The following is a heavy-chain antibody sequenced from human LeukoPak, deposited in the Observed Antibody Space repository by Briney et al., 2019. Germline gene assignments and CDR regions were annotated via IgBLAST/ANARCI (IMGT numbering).Heavy chain of an antibody. CDR1: SASFSSGNYY. CDR2: VYYSERT. V-gene: IGHV4-61*01. J-gene: IGHJ4*02. CDR3: ATDPTPTSGWYYFDY. D-gene: IGHD6-19*01. Sequence: SETLSLTCTVSSASFSSGNYYWSWIRQPPGKGLECIGYVYYSERTKYNPSLKSRVAMSVDTSKNQFSLNLNSVTAADTAVYYCATDPTPTSGWYYFDYWGQGILVTISS.